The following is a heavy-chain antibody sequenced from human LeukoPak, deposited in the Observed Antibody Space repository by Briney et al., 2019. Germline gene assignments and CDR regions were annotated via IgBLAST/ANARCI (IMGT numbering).Heavy chain of an antibody. Sequence: SGGSLRLSCAASGFTFSSYWMSWVRQAPGKGLEWVANIKQDGSEKYYVDSVKGRFTISRDNAKNSLYLQMNSLRAEDTAVYCCARFLGYSYGYGGFDYWGQGTLVTVSS. V-gene: IGHV3-7*03. CDR1: GFTFSSYW. J-gene: IGHJ4*02. CDR2: IKQDGSEK. D-gene: IGHD5-18*01. CDR3: ARFLGYSYGYGGFDY.